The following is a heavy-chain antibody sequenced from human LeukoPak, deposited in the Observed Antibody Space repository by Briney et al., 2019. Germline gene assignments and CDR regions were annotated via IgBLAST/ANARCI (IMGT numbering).Heavy chain of an antibody. V-gene: IGHV3-48*01. CDR2: ISSSSSTI. CDR3: ARGSAAAGTAYYYYYMDV. Sequence: GGSLRLSCAASGFTFSSYSMNWVRQAPGKGLEWVSYISSSSSTIYYADSVKGRFTISRDNAKNSLYLQMNSLRAEDTAVYYCARGSAAAGTAYYYYYMDVWGKGTTVTVSS. D-gene: IGHD6-13*01. J-gene: IGHJ6*03. CDR1: GFTFSSYS.